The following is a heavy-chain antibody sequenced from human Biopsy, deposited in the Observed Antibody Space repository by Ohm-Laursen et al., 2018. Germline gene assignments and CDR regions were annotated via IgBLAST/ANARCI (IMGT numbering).Heavy chain of an antibody. V-gene: IGHV3-9*01. CDR2: ITWNSGHI. CDR1: DFTFDDYA. D-gene: IGHD3-10*01. CDR3: VKDIRRYFYGMDV. Sequence: SLRPSCTASDFTFDDYAMSWVRQRPGKGLEWVSGITWNSGHIAYADSVKGRFTISRDNAKNVLWLQMNSLRVDDTAMYYCVKDIRRYFYGMDVWGQGTTVTVS. J-gene: IGHJ6*02.